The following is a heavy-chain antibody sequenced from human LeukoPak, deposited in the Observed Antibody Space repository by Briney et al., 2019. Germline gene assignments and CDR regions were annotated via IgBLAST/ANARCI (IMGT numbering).Heavy chain of an antibody. CDR2: ISGSGTNT. D-gene: IGHD5-18*01. J-gene: IGHJ4*02. CDR3: AKGDKPVIAMVKFDY. CDR1: GFTFSSYA. V-gene: IGHV3-23*01. Sequence: GGTLRLSCAASGFTFSSYAMNWVRQAPGKGLEWVSGISGSGTNTYYADSVKGRFTISRDNSKNTLYMQMNSLRAEDTAVYYCAKGDKPVIAMVKFDYWGQGTLVTVSS.